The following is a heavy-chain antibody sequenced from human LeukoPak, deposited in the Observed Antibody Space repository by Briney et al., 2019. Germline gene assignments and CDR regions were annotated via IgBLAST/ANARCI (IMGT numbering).Heavy chain of an antibody. CDR2: ISSSGST. V-gene: IGHV4-61*02. D-gene: IGHD3-10*01. CDR1: GDSISSGDYY. J-gene: IGHJ4*02. CDR3: ARAQYYYGSGSYYKTGGWPLDY. Sequence: NPSQTLSLTCTVSGDSISSGDYYWSWIRQPAGKGLEWIGRISSSGSTNYNPSLKSRVTISVDTSKNQFSLKLSSVTAADTAVYYCARAQYYYGSGSYYKTGGWPLDYWGQGTLVTVSS.